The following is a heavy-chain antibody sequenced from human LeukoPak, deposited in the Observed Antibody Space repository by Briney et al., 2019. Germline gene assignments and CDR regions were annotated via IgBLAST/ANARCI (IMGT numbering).Heavy chain of an antibody. D-gene: IGHD3-22*01. CDR1: GFTFSSYA. V-gene: IGHV3-30-3*01. CDR2: LSYDGSNK. Sequence: GGSLRLSCAASGFTFSSYATHWVRQAPGKGLEWVAILSYDGSNKYYADSVKGRFTISRDNSKNTLYLQMNSLRAEDTAVYYCAKDRGNYDSSGYYHWGQGTLVTVSS. CDR3: AKDRGNYDSSGYYH. J-gene: IGHJ5*02.